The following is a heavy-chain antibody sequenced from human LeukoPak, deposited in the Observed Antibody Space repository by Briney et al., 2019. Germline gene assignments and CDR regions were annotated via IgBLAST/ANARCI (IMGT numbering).Heavy chain of an antibody. CDR2: INHSGST. D-gene: IGHD5-18*01. Sequence: SETLSLTCAVYGGSFSGYYWSWIRQPPGKGLEWIGEINHSGSTNYNPSLKSRVTISVDTSKNQFSLKLSSVAAADTAVYYCARSLRRYSYGSYYYYMDVWGKGTTVTVSS. V-gene: IGHV4-34*01. CDR1: GGSFSGYY. CDR3: ARSLRRYSYGSYYYYMDV. J-gene: IGHJ6*03.